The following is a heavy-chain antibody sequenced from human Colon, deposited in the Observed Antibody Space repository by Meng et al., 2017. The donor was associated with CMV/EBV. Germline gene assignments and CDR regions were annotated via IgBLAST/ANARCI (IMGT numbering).Heavy chain of an antibody. CDR1: GYTFTTYG. CDR3: ARFRRMTMIPGSQYNYFDP. J-gene: IGHJ5*02. Sequence: ASVKVSCKASGYTFTTYGITWVRQAPGPGLEWVGWISAHNGNAEYAQKFQDRVTMTTDTSTTTVYMELRSLRSDDTAMYYCARFRRMTMIPGSQYNYFDPWGQGTLVTVSS. D-gene: IGHD3-22*01. V-gene: IGHV1-18*01. CDR2: ISAHNGNA.